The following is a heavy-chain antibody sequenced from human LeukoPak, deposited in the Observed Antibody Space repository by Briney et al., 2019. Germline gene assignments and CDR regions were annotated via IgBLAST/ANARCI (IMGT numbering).Heavy chain of an antibody. Sequence: GGSLRLSCAASGFTFSSYSMNWVRQAPGKGLEWVSSISSSSSYIYYADSVKGRFTISRDNAKNSLYLQMNSLRAEDTAVYYCARAGGSYYYFDYWGQGTLVTVSS. D-gene: IGHD1-26*01. CDR2: ISSSSSYI. CDR3: ARAGGSYYYFDY. V-gene: IGHV3-21*01. CDR1: GFTFSSYS. J-gene: IGHJ4*02.